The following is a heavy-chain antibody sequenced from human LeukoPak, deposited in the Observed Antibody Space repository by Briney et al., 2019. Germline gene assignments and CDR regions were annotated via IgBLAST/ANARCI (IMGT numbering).Heavy chain of an antibody. D-gene: IGHD1-26*01. CDR3: ARAGVRGRYGDYDDY. CDR2: ISAYNGNT. J-gene: IGHJ4*02. V-gene: IGHV1-18*01. CDR1: GYTFTSYG. Sequence: GASVKVSCKASGYTFTSYGISWVRQAPGQGLEWMGWISAYNGNTNYAQKFQGRVTMTRNTSISTAYMELSSLRSEDTAVCYCARAGVRGRYGDYDDYWGQGTLVTVSS.